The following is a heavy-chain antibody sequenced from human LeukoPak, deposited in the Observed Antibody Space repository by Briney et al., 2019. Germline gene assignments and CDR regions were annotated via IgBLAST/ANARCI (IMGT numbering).Heavy chain of an antibody. CDR1: GYTFTDYY. D-gene: IGHD2-15*01. Sequence: ASVKVSCKASGYTFTDYYMHWMRQAPGQGLEWMGWINPNSGGTYYAQKFQGRVTMTRDTSISTDYMELRRLRSDDTAVYYCARDPTFREDPEYCSGGSCYGDDNWFDPWGQGTLVTVSS. CDR2: INPNSGGT. J-gene: IGHJ5*02. V-gene: IGHV1-2*02. CDR3: ARDPTFREDPEYCSGGSCYGDDNWFDP.